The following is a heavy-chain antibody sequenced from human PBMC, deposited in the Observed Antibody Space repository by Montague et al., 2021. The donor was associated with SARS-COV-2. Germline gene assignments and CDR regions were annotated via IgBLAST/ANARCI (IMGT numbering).Heavy chain of an antibody. Sequence: SETLSLTCAVYGGSFSGYCWSWIRQPPGQGLEWIGEINHSGSTNYNPSLKSRVTISVDTSKNQFSLTLSSVTAADTAAYYCARVRYYGSGTSLGIDVWGQGTTVTVSS. V-gene: IGHV4-34*01. D-gene: IGHD3-10*01. CDR1: GGSFSGYC. J-gene: IGHJ6*02. CDR3: ARVRYYGSGTSLGIDV. CDR2: INHSGST.